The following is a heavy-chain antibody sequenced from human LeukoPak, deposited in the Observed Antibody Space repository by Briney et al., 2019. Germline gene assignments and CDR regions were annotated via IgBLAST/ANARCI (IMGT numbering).Heavy chain of an antibody. CDR3: ARVNGSYYGDAFDI. CDR2: ISSNGGST. CDR1: GFTFSSYA. V-gene: IGHV3-64*01. Sequence: GGSLRLSCAASGFTFSSYAMHWVRQAPGKGLEYVSAISSNGGSTYYANSVKGRFTISRDNSKNTLYLQMGSLRAEDMAVYYCARVNGSYYGDAFDIWGQGTMVTVSS. D-gene: IGHD1-26*01. J-gene: IGHJ3*02.